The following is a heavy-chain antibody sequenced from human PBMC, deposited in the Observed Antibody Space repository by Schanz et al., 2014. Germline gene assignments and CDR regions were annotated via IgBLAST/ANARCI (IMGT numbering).Heavy chain of an antibody. D-gene: IGHD3-10*01. J-gene: IGHJ4*02. CDR3: ARDGNYYCSRNYYKAPYYFDY. CDR1: GFTVSSDH. Sequence: EVQLVESGGGFVQPGGSLGLSCVASGFTVSSDHMSWVRQAPGKGLEWFSTIYASGATYYADSVKRRFTISRDISKNTLHLQVTSLRAEDTAIYYCARDGNYYCSRNYYKAPYYFDYWGQGTLVTVSS. V-gene: IGHV3-66*01. CDR2: IYASGAT.